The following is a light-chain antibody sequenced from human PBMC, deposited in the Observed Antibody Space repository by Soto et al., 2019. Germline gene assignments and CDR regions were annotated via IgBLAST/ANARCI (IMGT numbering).Light chain of an antibody. Sequence: IQMNQSASTLSASVGDTVTVTCRASQSVSGWLAWYQQKPGEDPQLLIYAASTLQSGVPSRFSCSGSGTDFTLTISGPHPEELATYYCQQLNSYRITFGQLTRLAIK. V-gene: IGKV1-5*01. CDR3: QQLNSYRIT. CDR2: AAS. J-gene: IGKJ5*01. CDR1: QSVSGW.